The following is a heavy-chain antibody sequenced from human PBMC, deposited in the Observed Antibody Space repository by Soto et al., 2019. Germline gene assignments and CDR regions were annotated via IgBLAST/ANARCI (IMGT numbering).Heavy chain of an antibody. CDR2: ISTSNNNT. CDR3: ARDGHPYGMDV. J-gene: IGHJ6*02. Sequence: QVQLVQSGAEVKKPGASVKVSCKAFGYAFTTKGLTLVRQAPGQGPEWMGWISTSNNNTRYTQMLQDRVTMTTDRSTSTAYMELRSLTSDDTAVYYCARDGHPYGMDVWGQGTTVTVSS. V-gene: IGHV1-18*01. CDR1: GYAFTTKG.